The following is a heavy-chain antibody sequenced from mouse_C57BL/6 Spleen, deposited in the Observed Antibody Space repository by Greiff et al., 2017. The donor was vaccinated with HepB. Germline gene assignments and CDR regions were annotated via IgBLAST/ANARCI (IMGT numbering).Heavy chain of an antibody. CDR3: ARGIITTVVEPWFAY. V-gene: IGHV1-59*01. CDR1: GYTFTSYW. D-gene: IGHD1-1*01. Sequence: QVQLQQPGAELVRPGTSVKLSCKASGYTFTSYWMHWVKQRPGQGLEWIGVIDPSDSYTNYNQKFKGKATLTVDTSSSTAYMQLSSLTSEDSAVYYCARGIITTVVEPWFAYWGQGTLVTVSA. J-gene: IGHJ3*01. CDR2: IDPSDSYT.